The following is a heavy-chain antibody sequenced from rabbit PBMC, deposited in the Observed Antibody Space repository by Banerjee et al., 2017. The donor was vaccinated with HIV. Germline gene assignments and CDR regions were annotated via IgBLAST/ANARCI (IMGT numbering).Heavy chain of an antibody. J-gene: IGHJ6*01. CDR1: EFSFSSSYY. D-gene: IGHD1-1*01. CDR3: ARDGADNLYYHL. CDR2: IYAGSSGST. Sequence: QSLEESGGGLVQPEGSLTLTCTASEFSFSSSYYMCWVRQAPGKGLEWIGCIYAGSSGSTWYASWVNGRFTISKTSSTTVTLQMTSLTAADTATYFCARDGADNLYYHLWGPGTLVTVS. V-gene: IGHV1S40*01.